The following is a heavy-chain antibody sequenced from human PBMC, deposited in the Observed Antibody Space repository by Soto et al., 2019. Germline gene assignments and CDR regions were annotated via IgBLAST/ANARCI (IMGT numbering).Heavy chain of an antibody. D-gene: IGHD2-2*01. CDR1: GGSISSSNW. CDR3: ARVVGGYSYGMDV. J-gene: IGHJ6*02. CDR2: IYHSGST. V-gene: IGHV4-4*02. Sequence: QVQLQESGPGLVKPSGTLSLTCAVSGGSISSSNWWSWVRQPPGKGLEWIGEIYHSGSTNYNPSLHGRAPISVDKSKNHFSLKLSSVTAADTAVYYCARVVGGYSYGMDVWGQGTTVTVSS.